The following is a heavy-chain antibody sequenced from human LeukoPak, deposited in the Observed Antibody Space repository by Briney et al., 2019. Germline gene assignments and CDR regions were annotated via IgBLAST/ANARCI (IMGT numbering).Heavy chain of an antibody. V-gene: IGHV3-23*01. D-gene: IGHD1-1*01. CDR2: ISGSGGST. CDR1: GFIFRSYA. J-gene: IGHJ4*02. Sequence: PGGSLRLSCAASGFIFRSYAMSWVRQAPGKGLEWVSGISGSGGSTYYADSAKGRFTISRDNSKNTLYLQMNSLRAEDTAVYYCEKDRDNKSSFDCGAQEPLFTVSS. CDR3: EKDRDNKSSFDC.